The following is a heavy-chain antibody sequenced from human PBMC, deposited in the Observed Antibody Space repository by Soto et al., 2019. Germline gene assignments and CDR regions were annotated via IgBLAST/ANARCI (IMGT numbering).Heavy chain of an antibody. CDR2: IYHSGDT. V-gene: IGHV4-4*02. CDR1: GVSISSSNW. Sequence: QVQLQESGPGLVKPSGTLSLTCAVSGVSISSSNWWSWVRQPPGMGLEWIGEIYHSGDTNYNPSLKSRVTISVDKSKNQFSLKLNSVTAADTAVYYCASKYGSGSYYVDYWGQGTLVTVSS. D-gene: IGHD3-10*01. CDR3: ASKYGSGSYYVDY. J-gene: IGHJ4*02.